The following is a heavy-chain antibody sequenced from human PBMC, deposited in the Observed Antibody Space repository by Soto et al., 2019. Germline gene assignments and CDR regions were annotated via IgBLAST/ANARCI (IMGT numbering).Heavy chain of an antibody. CDR1: GFTISSNA. J-gene: IGHJ4*02. V-gene: IGHV3-23*01. CDR2: ISERGDTT. CDR3: AKDKPGTTSFDY. Sequence: GGSLRLSCAASGFTISSNAMYWVRQAPGKGLEWVSGISERGDTTHYADSVKGRSTISRDTSKNTLCLQLNTLRADDTDVYYCAKDKPGTTSFDYWGQGTLVTV. D-gene: IGHD1-1*01.